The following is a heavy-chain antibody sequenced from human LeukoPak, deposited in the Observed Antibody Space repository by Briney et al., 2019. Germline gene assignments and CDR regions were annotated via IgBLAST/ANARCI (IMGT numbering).Heavy chain of an antibody. CDR3: AILPHDSTPTEDY. CDR2: ISWDGGST. CDR1: GFTFDDYT. Sequence: AGGSLRLSCAASGFTFDDYTMHWVRQAPGKGLEWVSLISWDGGSTYYADSVKGRFTISRDNSKNSLYLQMNSLRTEDTALYYCAILPHDSTPTEDYWGQGTLVTVSS. D-gene: IGHD2-21*02. J-gene: IGHJ4*02. V-gene: IGHV3-43*01.